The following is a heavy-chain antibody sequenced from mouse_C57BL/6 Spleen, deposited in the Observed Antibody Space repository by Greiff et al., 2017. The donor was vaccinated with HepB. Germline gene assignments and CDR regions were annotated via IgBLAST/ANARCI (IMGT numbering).Heavy chain of an antibody. CDR2: INPSTGGT. V-gene: IGHV1-42*01. CDR1: GYSFTGYY. Sequence: VQLKESGPELVKPGASVKISCKASGYSFTGYYMNWVKQSPEKSLEWIGEINPSTGGTTYNQKFKAKATLTVDKSSSTAYMQLKRLTSEDSAVYDCARCEVYYYGSSYGYAMDYWGQGTSVTVSS. D-gene: IGHD1-1*01. CDR3: ARCEVYYYGSSYGYAMDY. J-gene: IGHJ4*01.